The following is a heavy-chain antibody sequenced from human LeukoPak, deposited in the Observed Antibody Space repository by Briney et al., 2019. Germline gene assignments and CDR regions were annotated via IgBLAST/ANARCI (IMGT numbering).Heavy chain of an antibody. CDR3: ARRDGYCSSTSCYADYYYGMDV. CDR2: IYPGDSDT. D-gene: IGHD2-2*01. Sequence: GESLKISCKGSGYSFTSYWIGWVRQMPGKGLEWMGIIYPGDSDTRYSPSFQGQVTISADKSISTPYLQWSSLKASDTAMYYCARRDGYCSSTSCYADYYYGMDVWGQGTTVTVSS. CDR1: GYSFTSYW. V-gene: IGHV5-51*01. J-gene: IGHJ6*02.